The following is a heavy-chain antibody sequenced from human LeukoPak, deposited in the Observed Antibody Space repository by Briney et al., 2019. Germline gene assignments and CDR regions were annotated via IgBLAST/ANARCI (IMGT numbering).Heavy chain of an antibody. CDR1: GFTFSSYS. CDR2: ISSSSSYI. CDR3: ARDRGDYYDSSGYSDY. J-gene: IGHJ4*02. V-gene: IGHV3-21*01. Sequence: GGSLRLSCAASGFTFSSYSMNWVRQAPGKGLEWVSSISSSSSYIYYADSVKGRFTISRDNAKNSLYLQMNSLRAEDTAVYYCARDRGDYYDSSGYSDYGGQGTLVTVSS. D-gene: IGHD3-22*01.